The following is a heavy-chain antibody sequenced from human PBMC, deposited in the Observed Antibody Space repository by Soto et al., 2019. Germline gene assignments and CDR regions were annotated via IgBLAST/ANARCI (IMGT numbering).Heavy chain of an antibody. CDR3: ARKYSSSWSPFDY. CDR1: GGSISSYY. CDR2: IYYSGST. J-gene: IGHJ4*02. D-gene: IGHD6-13*01. Sequence: SETLSLTCTVSGGSISSYYWSWSRQPPWKGLEWIGYIYYSGSTNYNPSLKSRVTISVDTSKNQFSLKLSSVTAADTAVYYCARKYSSSWSPFDYWGQGTLVTVS. V-gene: IGHV4-59*01.